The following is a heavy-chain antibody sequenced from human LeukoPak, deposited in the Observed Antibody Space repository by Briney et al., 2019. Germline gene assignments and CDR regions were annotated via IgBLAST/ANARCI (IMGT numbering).Heavy chain of an antibody. D-gene: IGHD3-3*01. CDR3: ARASTIFGPFHFDY. V-gene: IGHV3-74*01. CDR1: GLTFSSYW. Sequence: PGGSLRLSCAASGLTFSSYWMHWVRQAPGKGLVWVSRINSDESSTTYADSVMGRFTISRDNAKNTLYLQMNSLRAEDTAVYYCARASTIFGPFHFDYWGQGTLVTVSS. J-gene: IGHJ4*02. CDR2: INSDESST.